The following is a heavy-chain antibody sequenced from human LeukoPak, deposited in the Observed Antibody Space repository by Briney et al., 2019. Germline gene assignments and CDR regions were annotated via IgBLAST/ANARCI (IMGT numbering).Heavy chain of an antibody. CDR2: INRDGSST. V-gene: IGHV3-74*01. Sequence: GGSLRLSCAASGIIFSNYWMHWVRQAPGKGLVWVSRINRDGSSTSYADSVKGRFTISRDNAKNTLYLQMNSLRAEDTAVYYCARAREGRWELLGAFDIWGQGTMVTVSS. D-gene: IGHD1-26*01. CDR1: GIIFSNYW. J-gene: IGHJ3*02. CDR3: ARAREGRWELLGAFDI.